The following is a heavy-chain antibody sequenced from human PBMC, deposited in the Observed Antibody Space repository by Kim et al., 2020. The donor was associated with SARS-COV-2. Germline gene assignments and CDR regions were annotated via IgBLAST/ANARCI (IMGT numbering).Heavy chain of an antibody. CDR1: GFTFSDYY. D-gene: IGHD7-27*01. CDR3: ARGTWVAFYGSDV. CDR2: ISPSGNTI. V-gene: IGHV3-11*01. Sequence: GGSLRLSCAASGFTFSDYYMTWIRQTPGKGLEWVSYISPSGNTIYYADSVKGRFTVSRDNSKNSLSLQMNSLRADDTAVYYCARGTWVAFYGSDVWGQGT. J-gene: IGHJ6*02.